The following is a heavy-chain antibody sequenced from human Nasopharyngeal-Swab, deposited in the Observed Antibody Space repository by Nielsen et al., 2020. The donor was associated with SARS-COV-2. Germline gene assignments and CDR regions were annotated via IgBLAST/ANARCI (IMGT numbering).Heavy chain of an antibody. CDR3: ARGGGNYGNYYFDY. V-gene: IGHV3-21*01. D-gene: IGHD4-11*01. J-gene: IGHJ4*02. CDR1: GFTFSESW. CDR2: ISSSGAHV. Sequence: GESLKISCVASGFTFSESWMSWVRQIPGKGLEWVSSISSSGAHVYQPDSVRGRFTISRDNAKNSLYLQMNSLRVEDTAVYYCARGGGNYGNYYFDYWGQGTLVTVSS.